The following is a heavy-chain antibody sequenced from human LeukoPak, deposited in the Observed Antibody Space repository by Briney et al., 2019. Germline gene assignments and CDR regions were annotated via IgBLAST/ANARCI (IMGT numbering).Heavy chain of an antibody. Sequence: SETLSLTCTVSGGSVSSGSYYWSWIRQPPGKGPEWIGYIYYSGSTNYNPSLKSRVTISVDTSKNQFSLKLSSVTAADTAVYYCARERRYCSSTSCHPYYYYYGMDVWGQGTTVTVSS. CDR1: GGSVSSGSYY. J-gene: IGHJ6*02. D-gene: IGHD2-2*01. V-gene: IGHV4-61*01. CDR2: IYYSGST. CDR3: ARERRYCSSTSCHPYYYYYGMDV.